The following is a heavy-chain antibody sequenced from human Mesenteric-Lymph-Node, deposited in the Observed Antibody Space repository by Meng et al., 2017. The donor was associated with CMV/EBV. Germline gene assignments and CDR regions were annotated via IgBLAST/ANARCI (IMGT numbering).Heavy chain of an antibody. Sequence: GESLKISCVVSGFTDSITHMSWVRQAQGRGLEWVSVICSGETPQYANFVKGRFTISRDSSKNTVYPEMNNLRAEDTAVYYCARAPYSSSLPNWFDPWGQGTLVTVSS. CDR2: ICSGETP. J-gene: IGHJ5*02. V-gene: IGHV3-53*01. CDR3: ARAPYSSSLPNWFDP. CDR1: GFTDSITH. D-gene: IGHD6-6*01.